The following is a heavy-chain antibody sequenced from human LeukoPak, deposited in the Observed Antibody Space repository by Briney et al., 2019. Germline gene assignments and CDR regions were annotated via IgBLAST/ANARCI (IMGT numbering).Heavy chain of an antibody. CDR3: ARDSGSGSNDY. J-gene: IGHJ4*02. CDR1: GYTFTSYA. Sequence: ASMKVSCKASGYTFTSYAIHWVRQAPGQRLEWMGWISAGNGNTKYSQNFQGRVTFISNTSATTAFMELSSLRSEDAAVYYCARDSGSGSNDYWGQGTLVTVSS. D-gene: IGHD1-26*01. V-gene: IGHV1-3*01. CDR2: ISAGNGNT.